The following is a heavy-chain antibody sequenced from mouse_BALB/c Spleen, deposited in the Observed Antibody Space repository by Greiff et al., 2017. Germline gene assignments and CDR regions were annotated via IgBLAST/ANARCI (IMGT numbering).Heavy chain of an antibody. CDR1: GFSLTGYG. J-gene: IGHJ3*01. V-gene: IGHV2-6-7*01. CDR2: IWGDGST. Sequence: VKLMESGPGLVAPSQSLSITCTVSGFSLTGYGVNWVRQPPGKGLEWLGMIWGDGSTDYNSALKSRLSISKDNSKSQVFLKMNSLQTDDTARYYCARDTYYGNYAWFAYWGQGTLVTVSA. CDR3: ARDTYYGNYAWFAY. D-gene: IGHD2-10*01.